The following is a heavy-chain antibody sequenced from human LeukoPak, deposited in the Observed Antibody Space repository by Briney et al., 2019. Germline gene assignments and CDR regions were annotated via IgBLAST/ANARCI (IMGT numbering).Heavy chain of an antibody. CDR3: ASNLHYYDSSGGNLFDY. Sequence: ASVKVSCKASGGTFSSYAISWVRQAPGQGLEWMGGIIPIFGTANYAQKFQGRVTITADESTSTAYMELSSLRSEDTAVYYCASNLHYYDSSGGNLFDYWGQGTLVTVSS. V-gene: IGHV1-69*13. D-gene: IGHD3-22*01. J-gene: IGHJ4*02. CDR2: IIPIFGTA. CDR1: GGTFSSYA.